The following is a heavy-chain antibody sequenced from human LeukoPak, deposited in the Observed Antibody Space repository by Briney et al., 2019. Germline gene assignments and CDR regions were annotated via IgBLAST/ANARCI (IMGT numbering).Heavy chain of an antibody. CDR3: ARDRVYYDSSGYHLTNAFDI. J-gene: IGHJ3*02. CDR1: GYTFTGYY. Sequence: ASVNVSCKAPGYTFTGYYMHWVRQAPGQGLEWMGWINPNSGGTNYAQKFQGWVTMTRDTSISTAYMELSRLRSDDTAVYYCARDRVYYDSSGYHLTNAFDIWGQGTMVTVSS. D-gene: IGHD3-22*01. CDR2: INPNSGGT. V-gene: IGHV1-2*04.